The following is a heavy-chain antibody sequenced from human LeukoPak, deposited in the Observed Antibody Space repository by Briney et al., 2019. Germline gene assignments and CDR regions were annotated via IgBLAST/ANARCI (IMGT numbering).Heavy chain of an antibody. Sequence: GGSLRLSCAASGFTFSTSGIHWVRQAPGMGLEWVAFIRYDGSTKLYADSVKGRFSISRDNSKNTLWLQMNSVRTEDTAVYYCAKPRWMSGTYCEGVFDYWGQGTLVTVSS. CDR3: AKPRWMSGTYCEGVFDY. D-gene: IGHD1-26*01. CDR1: GFTFSTSG. J-gene: IGHJ4*02. CDR2: IRYDGSTK. V-gene: IGHV3-30*02.